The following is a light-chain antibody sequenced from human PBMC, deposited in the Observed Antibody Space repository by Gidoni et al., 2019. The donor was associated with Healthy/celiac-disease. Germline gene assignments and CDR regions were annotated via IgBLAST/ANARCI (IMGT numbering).Light chain of an antibody. J-gene: IGLJ2*01. Sequence: SSELTQPPSVSVSPGQTASITCSGDKLGDKYACWYQQKPGQSPVLVIYQDSKRPSGIHERFSGSNSGNTATLTISGTQAMDEADDYCQAWDSSTGVFGGGTKLTVL. CDR2: QDS. CDR1: KLGDKY. V-gene: IGLV3-1*01. CDR3: QAWDSSTGV.